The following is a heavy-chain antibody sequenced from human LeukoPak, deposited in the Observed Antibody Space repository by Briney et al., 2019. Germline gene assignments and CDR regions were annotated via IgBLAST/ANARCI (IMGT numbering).Heavy chain of an antibody. D-gene: IGHD1-26*01. V-gene: IGHV3-30*03. J-gene: IGHJ4*02. CDR1: GFTVSSNY. CDR3: ARDRAWDYLDS. CDR2: ISSDGGKK. Sequence: PGGSLRLSCAASGFTVSSNYMSWVRQAPGKGLEWVAVISSDGGKKSYADSVKGRFTISRDNSKNTLYLQMDSLRVEDTAIYYCARDRAWDYLDSWDQGPLVTVSS.